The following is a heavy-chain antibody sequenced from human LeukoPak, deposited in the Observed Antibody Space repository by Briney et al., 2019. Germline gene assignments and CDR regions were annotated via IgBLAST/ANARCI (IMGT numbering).Heavy chain of an antibody. J-gene: IGHJ4*02. CDR1: GFTSSGHW. CDR3: TRDVWFSFDY. V-gene: IGHV3-7*01. CDR2: IKPDGSDK. Sequence: GGSLRLSCAASGFTSSGHWMSWVRQAPGKGLEWVAKIKPDGSDKYYVDSVKGRLTIYRDNTKNSLYLQMDSVRADDTAVYYCTRDVWFSFDYWGQGTLVTVSS. D-gene: IGHD3-10*01.